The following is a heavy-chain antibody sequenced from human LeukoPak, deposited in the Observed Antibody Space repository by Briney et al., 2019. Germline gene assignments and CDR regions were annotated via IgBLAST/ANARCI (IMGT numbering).Heavy chain of an antibody. V-gene: IGHV3-30*18. J-gene: IGHJ4*02. Sequence: GGSLRLSCAASGFNFSSYGMHWVRQAPGKGLEWVAVISYDGSNKYYADSVKGRFTISRDNSKNTLYLQMNSLRAEDTAVYYCAKDRTTVVTPFDYWGQGTLVTVSS. D-gene: IGHD4-23*01. CDR3: AKDRTTVVTPFDY. CDR2: ISYDGSNK. CDR1: GFNFSSYG.